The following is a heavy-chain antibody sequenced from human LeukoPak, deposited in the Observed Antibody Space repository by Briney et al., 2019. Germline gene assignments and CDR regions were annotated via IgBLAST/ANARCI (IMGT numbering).Heavy chain of an antibody. Sequence: SGPALVKPTQTLTLTCTFSGFSLSTSGMCVSWIRQPPGKALEWLALIDWDDDKYYSTSLKTRLTISKDTSKNQVVLTMTNMDPVDTATYYCARTTRRAAAGTWFDPWGQGTLVTVSS. D-gene: IGHD6-13*01. J-gene: IGHJ5*02. CDR1: GFSLSTSGMC. V-gene: IGHV2-70*01. CDR3: ARTTRRAAAGTWFDP. CDR2: IDWDDDK.